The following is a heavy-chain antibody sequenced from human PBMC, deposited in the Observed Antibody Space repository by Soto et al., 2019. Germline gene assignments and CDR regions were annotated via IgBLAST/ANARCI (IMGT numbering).Heavy chain of an antibody. J-gene: IGHJ4*02. Sequence: PGGSLRLSCSASGFTFSSYAMHWVRQAPGKGLEYVSAISSNGGSTYYADSVKGRFTISRDNSKNTLYLQMSSLRAEDTAVYYCVKRGGAALVGCFDYWGQGTLVTVSS. CDR1: GFTFSSYA. V-gene: IGHV3-64D*08. CDR2: ISSNGGST. CDR3: VKRGGAALVGCFDY. D-gene: IGHD3-10*01.